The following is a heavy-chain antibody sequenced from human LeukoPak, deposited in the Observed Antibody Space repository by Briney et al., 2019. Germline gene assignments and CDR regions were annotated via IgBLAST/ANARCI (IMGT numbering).Heavy chain of an antibody. CDR3: ARVRYFDSSIDY. V-gene: IGHV1-2*02. CDR1: GGTFSSYA. D-gene: IGHD3-9*01. CDR2: INPNTGGT. Sequence: ASVKVSCKASGGTFSSYAISWVRQAPGQGLEWMGWINPNTGGTNYAQRFQGRVTMTRDTSISTAYMELNRLTSDDTAVYYCARVRYFDSSIDYWGQGTLVTVSS. J-gene: IGHJ4*02.